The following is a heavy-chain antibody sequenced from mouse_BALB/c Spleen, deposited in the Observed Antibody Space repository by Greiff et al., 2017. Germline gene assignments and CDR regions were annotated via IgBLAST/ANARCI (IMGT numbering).Heavy chain of an antibody. CDR2: ISDGGSYT. Sequence: EVMLVESGGGLVKPGGSLKLSCAASGFTFSDYYMYWVRQTPEKRLEWVATISDGGSYTYYPDSVKGRFTISRDNAKNNLYLQMSSLKSEDTAMYYCARDSTVVTPWWYLDVWGAGTTVTVSA. D-gene: IGHD1-1*01. CDR1: GFTFSDYY. J-gene: IGHJ1*01. V-gene: IGHV5-4*02. CDR3: ARDSTVVTPWWYLDV.